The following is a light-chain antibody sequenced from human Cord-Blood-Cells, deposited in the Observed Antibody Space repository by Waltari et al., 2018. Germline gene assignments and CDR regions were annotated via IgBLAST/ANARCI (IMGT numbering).Light chain of an antibody. J-gene: IGLJ1*01. Sequence: QSALTQPASVSGSPGQSITISCTGTSRDVGGYNYVSWYQQHPGKAPKLMIYEVSNRPSGVSNRFSGSKSGNTASLTSSGLQAEDEADYYCSSYTSSSTYVFGTGTKVTVL. CDR1: SRDVGGYNY. CDR2: EVS. CDR3: SSYTSSSTYV. V-gene: IGLV2-14*01.